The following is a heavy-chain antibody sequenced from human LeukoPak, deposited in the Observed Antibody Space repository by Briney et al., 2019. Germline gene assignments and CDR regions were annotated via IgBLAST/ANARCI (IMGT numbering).Heavy chain of an antibody. CDR2: IKESGSEK. J-gene: IGHJ5*02. V-gene: IGHV3-7*01. D-gene: IGHD1-14*01. Sequence: PGGSLRLSCAASGFTFSNYWMNWVRQAPGKGLEWVANIKESGSEKYYMDSVKGRFTISRDNAKDSLYLQMNSLRVEDTAVYYCARVRTRRWFDPWGQGTLVTVSS. CDR1: GFTFSNYW. CDR3: ARVRTRRWFDP.